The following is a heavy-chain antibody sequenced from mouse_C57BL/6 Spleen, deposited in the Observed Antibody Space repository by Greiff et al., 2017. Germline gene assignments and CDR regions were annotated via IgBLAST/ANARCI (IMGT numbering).Heavy chain of an antibody. CDR1: GYTFTSYT. V-gene: IGHV1-4*01. D-gene: IGHD1-1*01. CDR3: ARRAVITTVEFAY. J-gene: IGHJ3*01. CDR2: INPSSGYT. Sequence: QVQLQQSGAELARPGASVKMSCKASGYTFTSYTMHWVKQRPGQGLEWIGYINPSSGYTKYNQKFKDKATLTADKSSSTAYMQLSSLTYEDSAVYYCARRAVITTVEFAYWGQGTLVTVSA.